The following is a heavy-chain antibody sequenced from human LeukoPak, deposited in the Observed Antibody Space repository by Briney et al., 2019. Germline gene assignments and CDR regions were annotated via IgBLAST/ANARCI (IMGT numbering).Heavy chain of an antibody. D-gene: IGHD2-21*02. V-gene: IGHV4-59*08. CDR1: GASFTSNY. CDR2: IYYSGTT. Sequence: SETLSLTCTVSGASFTSNYWSWIRQPPGKGLEWIGYIYYSGTTTYNPSLERRVTMSVDMSKTQFSPRLNSVTATDTAVYYCARLDCGGDCYVDYWGQGNLVTVSS. J-gene: IGHJ4*02. CDR3: ARLDCGGDCYVDY.